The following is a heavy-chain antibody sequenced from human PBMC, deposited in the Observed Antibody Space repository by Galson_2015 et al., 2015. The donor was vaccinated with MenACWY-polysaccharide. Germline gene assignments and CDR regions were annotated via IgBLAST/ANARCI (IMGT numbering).Heavy chain of an antibody. D-gene: IGHD3-16*01. Sequence: SLRLSCAASGFIFSSYWMSWARQAPGKGLEWVANIKEGGSEKYYVDSVKGRFTISRDNAKNSLYLQMNSLRAEDTAVYYCAGVSVRFGGARTSVIDYWGQGTLVTVSS. V-gene: IGHV3-7*03. J-gene: IGHJ4*02. CDR1: GFIFSSYW. CDR3: AGVSVRFGGARTSVIDY. CDR2: IKEGGSEK.